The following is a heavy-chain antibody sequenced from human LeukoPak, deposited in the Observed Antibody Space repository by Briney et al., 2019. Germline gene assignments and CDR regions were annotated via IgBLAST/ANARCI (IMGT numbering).Heavy chain of an antibody. D-gene: IGHD5-12*01. CDR3: ARGPLGGGYTYFDY. CDR2: IYYTGNT. Sequence: SETLSLTCTVSGGSISSYYWSWIRQPPGKGLEWIGYIYYTGNTNRNPSLKSRVTISVDTSKNQFSLKLSSVTAADTAVYYCARGPLGGGYTYFDYWGQGTLVTVSS. CDR1: GGSISSYY. J-gene: IGHJ4*02. V-gene: IGHV4-59*01.